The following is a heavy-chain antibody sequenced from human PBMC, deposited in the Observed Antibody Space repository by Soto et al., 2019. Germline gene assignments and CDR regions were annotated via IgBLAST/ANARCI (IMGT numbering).Heavy chain of an antibody. J-gene: IGHJ6*02. V-gene: IGHV3-64D*06. CDR1: GFTFSSYA. CDR2: ISSNGGST. D-gene: IGHD3-3*01. CDR3: VKDDDFWSGYDYYYGMDV. Sequence: GGSLRLSCSASGFTFSSYAMHWVRQAPGKGLEYVSAISSNGGSTYYADSVKGRFTISRDNSKNTLYLQMSSLRAEDTAVYYCVKDDDFWSGYDYYYGMDVWGQGTTVTVSS.